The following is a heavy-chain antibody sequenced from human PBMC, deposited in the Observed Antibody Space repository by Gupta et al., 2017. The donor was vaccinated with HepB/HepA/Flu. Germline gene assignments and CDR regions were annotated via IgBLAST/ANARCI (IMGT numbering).Heavy chain of an antibody. D-gene: IGHD3-3*01. Sequence: QLQLQESGPGLVKPSETLSLTCTVSGGSISSSSYYWGWIRQPPGKGLEWIGSIYYSGSTYYNPSLKSRVTISVDTSKNQFSLKLSSVTAADTAVYYCARLPYSTIFGALTEGGSWFDPWGQGTLVTVSS. J-gene: IGHJ5*02. V-gene: IGHV4-39*01. CDR1: GGSISSSSYY. CDR3: ARLPYSTIFGALTEGGSWFDP. CDR2: IYYSGST.